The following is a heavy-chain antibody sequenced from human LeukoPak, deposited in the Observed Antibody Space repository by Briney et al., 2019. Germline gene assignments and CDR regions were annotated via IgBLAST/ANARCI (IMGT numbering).Heavy chain of an antibody. V-gene: IGHV3-21*01. CDR2: ISSSTSYI. CDR1: GFTFSSYS. CDR3: ARAGGSTVSHSDY. J-gene: IGHJ4*02. D-gene: IGHD4-17*01. Sequence: PGGSLRLSCAASGFTFSSYSMNWIRQAPGKGLEWVSSISSSTSYIYYADSVKGRFTISKDNAKNSLYLQMNSLRAEDTAVYYCARAGGSTVSHSDYWGQGPWSPSPQ.